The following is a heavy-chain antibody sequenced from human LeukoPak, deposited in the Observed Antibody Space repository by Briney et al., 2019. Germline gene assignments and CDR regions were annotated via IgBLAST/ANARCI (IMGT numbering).Heavy chain of an antibody. D-gene: IGHD5-12*01. CDR3: AKVGPLATAYYFDY. J-gene: IGHJ4*02. CDR1: GFTFSSYG. Sequence: GGSLRLSCAASGFTFSSYGMHWVRQAPGKGLEWVAFIRYDGSNKYYADSVKGRFTISRDNSKNTLYLQMNSLRAEDTAVYYCAKVGPLATAYYFDYWGQGTLVTVSS. V-gene: IGHV3-30*02. CDR2: IRYDGSNK.